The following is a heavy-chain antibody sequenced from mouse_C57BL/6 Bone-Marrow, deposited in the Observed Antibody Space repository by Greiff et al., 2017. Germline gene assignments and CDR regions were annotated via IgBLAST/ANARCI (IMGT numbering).Heavy chain of an antibody. CDR1: GYTFTDYY. V-gene: IGHV1-26*01. CDR3: ARGADYDDWYFDF. CDR2: INPNNGGT. D-gene: IGHD2-4*01. J-gene: IGHJ1*03. Sequence: VQLQQSGPELVKPGASVKISCKASGYTFTDYYMNWVKQSHGKSLEWIGDINPNNGGTSYNQKFKGKATLTVDKSSSTAYMELRSLTSEDSAVYYCARGADYDDWYFDFWGTGTTVTVSS.